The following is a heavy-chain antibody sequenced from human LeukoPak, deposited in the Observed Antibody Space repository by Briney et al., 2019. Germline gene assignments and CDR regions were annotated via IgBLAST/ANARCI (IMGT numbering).Heavy chain of an antibody. CDR2: RNPNSGNT. CDR1: GYTCTSYD. J-gene: IGHJ4*02. D-gene: IGHD2-15*01. V-gene: IGHV1-8*01. CDR3: ARVPRRGYCSGGSCYYFDY. Sequence: ASVKVSCKASGYTCTSYDINWVRQATGQGLEWMGWRNPNSGNTGYAQKFQGRVTMTRNTSISTAYMELSSLRSEDTAVYYCARVPRRGYCSGGSCYYFDYWGQGTLVTVSS.